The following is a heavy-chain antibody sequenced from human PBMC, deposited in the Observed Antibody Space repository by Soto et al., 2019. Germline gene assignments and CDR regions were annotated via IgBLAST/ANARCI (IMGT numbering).Heavy chain of an antibody. CDR3: ARRITMVRGFSLDFDY. D-gene: IGHD3-10*01. Sequence: QVQLQESGPGLVKPSQTLSLTCTVSGGSIRSCGYYWSWIRQHPGKGLEWIGYIYYSGSTYYNPSLKSRVTISVDTSKNQFYLKLRYVTAADTAVYYCARRITMVRGFSLDFDYWGQGTLVTVSS. J-gene: IGHJ4*02. CDR1: GGSIRSCGYY. V-gene: IGHV4-31*03. CDR2: IYYSGST.